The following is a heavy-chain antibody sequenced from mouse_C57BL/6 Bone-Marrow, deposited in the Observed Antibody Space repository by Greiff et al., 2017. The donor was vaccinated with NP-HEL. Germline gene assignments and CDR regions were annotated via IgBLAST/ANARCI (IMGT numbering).Heavy chain of an antibody. CDR1: GYTFTDYY. D-gene: IGHD1-1*01. CDR3: APLYYYGSSYDRYFDV. V-gene: IGHV1-19*01. J-gene: IGHJ1*03. Sequence: EVKLMESGPVLVKPGASVKMSCKASGYTFTDYYMNWVKQSHGKSLEWIGVINPYNGGPSYNQKFKGKATLTVDKSSSTAYMELHSLTSEDSAVYYCAPLYYYGSSYDRYFDVWGTGTTVTVSS. CDR2: INPYNGGP.